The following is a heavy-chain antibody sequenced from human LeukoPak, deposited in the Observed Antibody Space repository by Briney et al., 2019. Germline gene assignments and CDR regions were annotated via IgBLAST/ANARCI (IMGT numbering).Heavy chain of an antibody. CDR1: GCTFTSYA. Sequence: ASVKVSCKASGCTFTSYAMNWGRQAPGQGLEWMGWINTNTGNPTYAQGFTGRFVFSLDTSVSTAYLQISSLKAEDTAVYYCARLGVYCSSTSCYTAYYGMDVWGQGTTVTVSS. CDR3: ARLGVYCSSTSCYTAYYGMDV. D-gene: IGHD2-2*02. CDR2: INTNTGNP. J-gene: IGHJ6*02. V-gene: IGHV7-4-1*02.